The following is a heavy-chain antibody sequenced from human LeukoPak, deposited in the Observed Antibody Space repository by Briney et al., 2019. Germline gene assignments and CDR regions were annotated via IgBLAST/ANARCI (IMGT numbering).Heavy chain of an antibody. CDR2: ISCDGSSK. J-gene: IGHJ6*04. CDR1: GFTFSSYG. D-gene: IGHD1-26*01. V-gene: IGHV3-30*03. Sequence: GGSLRLSCAASGFTFSSYGMHWVRQAPGKGLEWVAVISCDGSSKYYADSVKGRFTFSRGNSKNTLYLQMNSLRAEDTAVYYCDQSSYYYYGMDVWGKGTTVTVSS. CDR3: DQSSYYYYGMDV.